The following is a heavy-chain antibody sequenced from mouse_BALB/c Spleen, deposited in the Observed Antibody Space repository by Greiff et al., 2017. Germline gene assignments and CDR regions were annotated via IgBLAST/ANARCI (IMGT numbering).Heavy chain of an antibody. CDR1: GFTFSSYT. CDR3: ARLRYDRDFDY. V-gene: IGHV5-12-2*01. Sequence: EVLLVESGGGLVQPGGSLKLSCAASGFTFSSYTMSWVRQTPEKRLEWVAYISNGGGSTYYPDTVKGRFTISRDNAKNTLYLQMSSLKSEDTAMYYCARLRYDRDFDYWGQGTTLTVSS. CDR2: ISNGGGST. J-gene: IGHJ2*01. D-gene: IGHD2-14*01.